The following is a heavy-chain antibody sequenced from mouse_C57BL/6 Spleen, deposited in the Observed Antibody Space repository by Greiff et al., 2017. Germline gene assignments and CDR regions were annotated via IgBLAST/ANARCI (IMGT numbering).Heavy chain of an antibody. J-gene: IGHJ3*01. CDR2: ISSGGDYI. D-gene: IGHD1-1*01. CDR3: TRAGYGSSLFAY. V-gene: IGHV5-9-1*02. Sequence: EVQLVESGEGLVKPGGSLKLSCAASGFTFSSYAMSWVRQTPEKRLEWVAYISSGGDYIYYADTVKGRFTISRDNARNTLYLQMSSLKSEDTAMYYCTRAGYGSSLFAYWGQGTLVTVSA. CDR1: GFTFSSYA.